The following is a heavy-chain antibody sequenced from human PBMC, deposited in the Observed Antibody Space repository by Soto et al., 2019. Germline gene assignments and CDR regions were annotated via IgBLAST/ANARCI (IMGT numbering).Heavy chain of an antibody. CDR1: GLILSSSG. Sequence: QVQLVESGGGVVQPGRSLRLSCTASGLILSSSGLHWVRQAPGKGLEWVAVIWYDGSNKYYGDSVKGRFTISRDNYKNTLYLQMNSLRAEDTGVYYCAREERNYGLDVWGQGTTVTVSS. CDR2: IWYDGSNK. V-gene: IGHV3-33*01. J-gene: IGHJ6*02. CDR3: AREERNYGLDV.